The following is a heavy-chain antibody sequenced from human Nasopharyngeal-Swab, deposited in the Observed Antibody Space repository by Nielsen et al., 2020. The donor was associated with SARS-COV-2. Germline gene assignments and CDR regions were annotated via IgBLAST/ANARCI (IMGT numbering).Heavy chain of an antibody. CDR2: IKQDGSEK. CDR3: ARERGNSLDY. V-gene: IGHV3-7*01. J-gene: IGHJ4*02. Sequence: GESLKISRAASGFTFSSYWMSWVRQAPGKGLEWVANIKQDGSEKYYVDSVKGRFTISRDNAKNSLYLQMNSLRAEDTTVYYCARERGNSLDYWGQGTLVTVSS. CDR1: GFTFSSYW. D-gene: IGHD4-23*01.